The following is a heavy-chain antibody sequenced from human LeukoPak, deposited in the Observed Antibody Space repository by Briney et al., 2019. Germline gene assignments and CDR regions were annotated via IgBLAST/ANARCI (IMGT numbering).Heavy chain of an antibody. Sequence: ASVKVSCKATGYSFTTYYIHWMRQAPGRGLEWMGIINPSDGSTSSAQKFQGRVTMTRDTSTSTVYMELSSLRSEDTAVYYCARDPAPYCGGDCYAYFDYWGQGTLVTVSS. CDR1: GYSFTTYY. CDR3: ARDPAPYCGGDCYAYFDY. V-gene: IGHV1-46*01. D-gene: IGHD2-21*02. CDR2: INPSDGST. J-gene: IGHJ4*02.